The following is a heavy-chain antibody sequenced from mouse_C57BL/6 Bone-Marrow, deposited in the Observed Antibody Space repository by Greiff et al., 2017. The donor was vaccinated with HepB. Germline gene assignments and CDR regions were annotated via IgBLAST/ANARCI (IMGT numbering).Heavy chain of an antibody. Sequence: QVQLQQPGAELVKPGASVKLSCKASGYTFTSYWMQWVKQRPGQGLEWIGDINSSDSYTNYIQTFKGKAIFTVDTTSSTAYLQLSSLTSEDSAVYYCARGSSYIDYWGQGTTLTVSS. CDR2: INSSDSYT. D-gene: IGHD1-1*01. V-gene: IGHV1-50*01. CDR3: ARGSSYIDY. CDR1: GYTFTSYW. J-gene: IGHJ2*01.